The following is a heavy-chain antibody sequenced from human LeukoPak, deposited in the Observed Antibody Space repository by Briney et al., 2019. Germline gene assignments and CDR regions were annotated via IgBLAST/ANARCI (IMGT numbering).Heavy chain of an antibody. CDR2: INPSRDST. CDR1: GYTFTSYY. CDR3: ARGEQWLEYYYYYMDV. D-gene: IGHD6-19*01. Sequence: GASVKVSCKASGYTFTSYYMHWVRQAPGQGLEWMGIINPSRDSTSYSQKFQGRVTMTRDMSTSTVYMELSRLRSDDTAVYYCARGEQWLEYYYYYMDVWGKGTTVTVSS. V-gene: IGHV1-46*01. J-gene: IGHJ6*03.